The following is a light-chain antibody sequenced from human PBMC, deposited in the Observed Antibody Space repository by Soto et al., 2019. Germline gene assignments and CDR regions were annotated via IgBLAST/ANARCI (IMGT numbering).Light chain of an antibody. CDR1: SSDVGGYNY. CDR2: EVT. CDR3: SSYTFSRPL. J-gene: IGLJ3*02. Sequence: QSALTQPASVSGSPGQSITISCTGTSSDVGGYNYVSWYQQHPGKAPKLMIYEVTNQPSGVSNRFSGSKSGNTASLTISGLQPEDEADYYCSSYTFSRPLFGGGTKLTVL. V-gene: IGLV2-14*01.